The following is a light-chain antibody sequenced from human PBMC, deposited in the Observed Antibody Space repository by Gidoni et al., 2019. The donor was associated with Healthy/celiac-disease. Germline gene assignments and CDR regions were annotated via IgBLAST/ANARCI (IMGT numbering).Light chain of an antibody. CDR3: QQSYSTPPLT. CDR1: QSISSY. CDR2: AAS. Sequence: DIQMTQSPSSLSASVGDGVTITCRASQSISSYLNWYQQKPGKAPKLLIYAASSLQSGVPSRFSGSGSGTDFTLTISSLQPEDFATYYCQQSYSTPPLTFGQGTKVEIK. V-gene: IGKV1-39*01. J-gene: IGKJ1*01.